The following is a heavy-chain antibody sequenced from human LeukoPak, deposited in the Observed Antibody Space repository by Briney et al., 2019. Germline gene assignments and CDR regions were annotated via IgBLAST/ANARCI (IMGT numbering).Heavy chain of an antibody. V-gene: IGHV1-18*01. Sequence: ASVKVSCKASGGTFSSYAISWVRQAPGQGLEWMGWISAYNGNTNYAQKLQGRVTMTTDTSTSTAYMELRSLRSDDTAVYYCARRATGTTGYYYYYYMDVWGKGTTVTVSS. CDR1: GGTFSSYA. D-gene: IGHD1-7*01. J-gene: IGHJ6*03. CDR3: ARRATGTTGYYYYYYMDV. CDR2: ISAYNGNT.